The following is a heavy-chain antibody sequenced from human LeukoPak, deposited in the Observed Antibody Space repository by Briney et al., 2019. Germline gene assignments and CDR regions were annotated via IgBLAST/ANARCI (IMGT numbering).Heavy chain of an antibody. CDR1: GFTFSSYA. V-gene: IGHV3-23*01. CDR2: ISGSGGST. D-gene: IGHD3-10*01. CDR3: ARLLWLRFVDV. J-gene: IGHJ6*04. Sequence: GGSLRLSCAASGFTFSSYAMSWVRQAPGKGLEWVSAISGSGGSTYYADSVKGRFTISRDNAKNSLYLQMNSLRAEDTAVYYCARLLWLRFVDVWGKGTTVTISS.